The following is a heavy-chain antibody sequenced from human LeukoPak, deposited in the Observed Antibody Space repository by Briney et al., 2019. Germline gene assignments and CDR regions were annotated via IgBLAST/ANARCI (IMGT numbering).Heavy chain of an antibody. Sequence: SSVKVSCKASGCSFSSYAISWVRQAPGQGLEWMGRIIPIFGIANYAQKFQGRVTITADNSTSTAYMELSSLRSEDTAVYYCARAVEPTVPTGAFDIWGQGTMVTVSS. CDR1: GCSFSSYA. CDR2: IIPIFGIA. D-gene: IGHD4-17*01. J-gene: IGHJ3*02. V-gene: IGHV1-69*04. CDR3: ARAVEPTVPTGAFDI.